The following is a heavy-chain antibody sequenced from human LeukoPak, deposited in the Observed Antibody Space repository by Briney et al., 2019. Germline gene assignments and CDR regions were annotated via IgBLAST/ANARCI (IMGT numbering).Heavy chain of an antibody. J-gene: IGHJ6*03. CDR1: GGSISTYS. CDR2: IYYSGST. V-gene: IGHV4-59*08. D-gene: IGHD3-10*01. CDR3: ARQGATMVRGVLIPYYYYYYMDV. Sequence: SETLSLTCTVSGGSISTYSWSWIRQPPGKGLEWIGYIYYSGSTNYNPSLKSRVTMSVDTSKNQFSLKLSSVTAADTAVYYCARQGATMVRGVLIPYYYYYYMDVWGKGTTVTISS.